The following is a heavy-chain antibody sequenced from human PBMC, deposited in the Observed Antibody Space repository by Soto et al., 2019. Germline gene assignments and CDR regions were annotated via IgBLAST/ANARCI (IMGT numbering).Heavy chain of an antibody. CDR2: IIPILGIA. D-gene: IGHD3-10*01. Sequence: ASVKVSCKASGGTFSSYTISWVRQAPGQGLEWMGRIIPILGIANYAQKFQGRVTITADKSTSTAYMELSSLRSEDTAVYYCARLWFGELNDYWGQGTLVTVSS. CDR3: ARLWFGELNDY. CDR1: GGTFSSYT. V-gene: IGHV1-69*02. J-gene: IGHJ4*02.